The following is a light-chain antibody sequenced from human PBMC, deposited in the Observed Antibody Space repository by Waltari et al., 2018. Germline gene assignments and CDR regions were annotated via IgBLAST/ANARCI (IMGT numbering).Light chain of an antibody. CDR3: SSYTTSSTLVV. V-gene: IGLV2-14*03. CDR1: TSDIGAYNY. Sequence: QSALTQPASMYGSPGQSITISCTGTTSDIGAYNYVTWYQQHPGTAPQLIIYDVSHRPSGVFTRFSGSKSGNTASLTISGLLTEDEADYYCSSYTTSSTLVVFGGGTKLTVL. CDR2: DVS. J-gene: IGLJ3*02.